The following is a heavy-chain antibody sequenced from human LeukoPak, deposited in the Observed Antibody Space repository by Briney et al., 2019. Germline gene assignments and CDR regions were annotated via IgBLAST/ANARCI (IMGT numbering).Heavy chain of an antibody. J-gene: IGHJ4*02. D-gene: IGHD6-6*01. CDR1: GYTFTGYS. CDR3: ARDRRYSIAARTDFDY. CDR2: INPNSGGT. Sequence: ASVKVSCKASGYTFTGYSMQWVRQAPGQGLEWMGWINPNSGGTNYAQKLQGRVTMTTDTSTSTAYMELRSLRSDDTAVYYCARDRRYSIAARTDFDYWGQGTLVTVSS. V-gene: IGHV1-2*02.